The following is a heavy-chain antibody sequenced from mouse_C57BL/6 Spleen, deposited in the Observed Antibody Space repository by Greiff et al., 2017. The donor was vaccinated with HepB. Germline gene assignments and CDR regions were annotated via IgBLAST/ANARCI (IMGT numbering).Heavy chain of an antibody. CDR1: GFNIKDYY. Sequence: EVKLMESGAELVKPGASVKLSCTASGFNIKDYYMHWVKQRTEQGLEWIGRIDPEDGETKYAPKFQGKATITADTSSNTAYLQLSSLTSEDTAVYYCASITTVVARYYFDYWGQGTTLTVSS. J-gene: IGHJ2*01. CDR3: ASITTVVARYYFDY. V-gene: IGHV14-2*01. D-gene: IGHD1-1*01. CDR2: IDPEDGET.